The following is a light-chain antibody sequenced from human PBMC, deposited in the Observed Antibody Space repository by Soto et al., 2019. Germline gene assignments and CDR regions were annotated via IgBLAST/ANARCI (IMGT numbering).Light chain of an antibody. Sequence: QSVLTQPPSASGTPGQRVTISCSGSSSNIGSNYVYWYQQLSGTAPKLLIYRNNQWPSGVPDRFSGSKSGTSASLAISGLRSEDEADYYCAAWDDSLSGHVVFGGGTKLTVL. CDR2: RNN. CDR1: SSNIGSNY. V-gene: IGLV1-47*01. J-gene: IGLJ2*01. CDR3: AAWDDSLSGHVV.